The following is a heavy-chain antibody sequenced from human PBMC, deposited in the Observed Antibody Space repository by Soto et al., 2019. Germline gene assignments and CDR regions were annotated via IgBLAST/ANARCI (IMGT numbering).Heavy chain of an antibody. V-gene: IGHV4-34*01. J-gene: IGHJ5*02. CDR2: INHSGST. Sequence: PSETLSLTCAVYGGSFSGYYWSWIRQPPVKGLEWIGEINHSGSTNYNPSLKSRVTISVDTSKNQFSLKLSSVTAADTAVYYCARATPGPRLDWFDPWGQGTLVTVSS. CDR1: GGSFSGYY. CDR3: ARATPGPRLDWFDP.